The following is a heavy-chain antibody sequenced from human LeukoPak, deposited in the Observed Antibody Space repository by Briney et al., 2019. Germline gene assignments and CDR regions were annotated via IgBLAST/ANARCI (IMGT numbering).Heavy chain of an antibody. CDR1: GFTFSSYG. D-gene: IGHD5-24*01. CDR2: IWYDGSNK. Sequence: GGSLRLSCAASGFTFSSYGMHWVRQAPGKGLEWVAVIWYDGSNKYYADSVKGRFTISRDNSKNTLYLQMNSLRAEDTAVYYCARAPFYGYNLLRNDNYFDYWGQGTLVTVSS. CDR3: ARAPFYGYNLLRNDNYFDY. V-gene: IGHV3-33*01. J-gene: IGHJ4*02.